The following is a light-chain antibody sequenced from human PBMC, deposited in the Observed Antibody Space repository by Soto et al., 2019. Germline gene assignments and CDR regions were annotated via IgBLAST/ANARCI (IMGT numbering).Light chain of an antibody. CDR2: NVN. CDR1: TSIVGGYDY. Sequence: QSALTQPRSVSGSPGQSVTISSLGTTSIVGGYDYVSWYQQHPGKAPKLIIYNVNKRPSGVPDRFSGSKSGNTASLTISGLQTEDEADYYCCSYAGSFTLLFGGGTKLTVL. CDR3: CSYAGSFTLL. J-gene: IGLJ2*01. V-gene: IGLV2-11*01.